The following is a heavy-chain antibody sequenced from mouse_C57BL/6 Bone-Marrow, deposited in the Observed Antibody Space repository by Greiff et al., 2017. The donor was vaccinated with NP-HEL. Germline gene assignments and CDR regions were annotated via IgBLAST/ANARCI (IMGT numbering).Heavy chain of an antibody. Sequence: VKVVESGAELARPGASVKLSCKASGYTFTSYGISWVKQRTGQGLEWIGEIYPRSGNTYYNEKFKGKATLTADKSSSTAYMELRSLTSEDSAVYFCAKPTTPKARWYFDVWGTGTTVTVSS. J-gene: IGHJ1*03. D-gene: IGHD3-1*01. CDR1: GYTFTSYG. V-gene: IGHV1-81*01. CDR2: IYPRSGNT. CDR3: AKPTTPKARWYFDV.